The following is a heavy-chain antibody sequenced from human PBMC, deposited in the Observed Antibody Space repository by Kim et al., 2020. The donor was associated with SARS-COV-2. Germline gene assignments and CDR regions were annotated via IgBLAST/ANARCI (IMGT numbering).Heavy chain of an antibody. V-gene: IGHV4-34*01. Sequence: SETLSLTCAVYGGSFSGYYWSWIRQPPGKGLEWIGEINHSGSTNYNPSLKSRVTISVDTSKNQFSLKLSSVTAADTAVYYCARAPSTYYYGSGSYWGQGTLVTVSS. J-gene: IGHJ4*02. CDR3: ARAPSTYYYGSGSY. CDR2: INHSGST. CDR1: GGSFSGYY. D-gene: IGHD3-10*01.